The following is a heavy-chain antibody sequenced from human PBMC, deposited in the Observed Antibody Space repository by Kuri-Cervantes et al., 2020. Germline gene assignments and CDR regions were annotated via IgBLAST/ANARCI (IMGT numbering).Heavy chain of an antibody. CDR3: ARGHCSSTSCYGEEDYYYYGMDV. D-gene: IGHD2-2*01. V-gene: IGHV3-30-3*01. J-gene: IGHJ6*02. CDR2: ISYDGSNK. Sequence: GESLKISCAASGFTFSGYAMHWVRQAPGKGLEWVAVISYDGSNKYYADSVKGRFTISRDNSKNTLYLQMNSLRSEDTAVYYCARGHCSSTSCYGEEDYYYYGMDVWGQGTTVTVSS. CDR1: GFTFSGYA.